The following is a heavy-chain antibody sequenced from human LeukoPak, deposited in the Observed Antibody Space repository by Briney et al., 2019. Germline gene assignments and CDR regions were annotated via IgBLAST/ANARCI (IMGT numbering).Heavy chain of an antibody. V-gene: IGHV3-9*01. Sequence: PGGSLRLSCAASGFAFRGSAMHWVRQVPGKGLEWVSSISWSSEYMFYADSVKGRFTISRDNAKNSLYLQMDSLRVEDTALYYCAKEGSVCTNGICRYFDYWGQGTLVTVSS. D-gene: IGHD2-8*01. CDR3: AKEGSVCTNGICRYFDY. J-gene: IGHJ4*02. CDR2: ISWSSEYM. CDR1: GFAFRGSA.